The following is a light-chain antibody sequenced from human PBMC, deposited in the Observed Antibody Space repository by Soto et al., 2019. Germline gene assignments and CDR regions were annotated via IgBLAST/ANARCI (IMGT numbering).Light chain of an antibody. CDR2: DVS. CDR1: SSDVGGYNY. J-gene: IGLJ2*01. Sequence: QSALTQPRSVSGSPGQSVTISCTGTSSDVGGYNYVSWYQKYPGKAPRLMIYDVSKRPSGVPDRFSGSKSGNTASLTISGLQAEDEAYYYCCSHAGSFTLVFGGGTKVTVL. CDR3: CSHAGSFTLV. V-gene: IGLV2-11*01.